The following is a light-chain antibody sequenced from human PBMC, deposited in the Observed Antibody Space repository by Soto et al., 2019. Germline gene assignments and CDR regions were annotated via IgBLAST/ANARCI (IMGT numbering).Light chain of an antibody. V-gene: IGKV3D-15*01. Sequence: ETVMTPSPGTLSVSPGESATLSCGTSQSVSSNLAWYQQKPGQAPRLLIYGASTRATGIPARFSGSGSGTDFTLTISYLRPEDSAVYFCQQYHDWVTFGGGTRVEI. CDR2: GAS. CDR3: QQYHDWVT. J-gene: IGKJ4*01. CDR1: QSVSSN.